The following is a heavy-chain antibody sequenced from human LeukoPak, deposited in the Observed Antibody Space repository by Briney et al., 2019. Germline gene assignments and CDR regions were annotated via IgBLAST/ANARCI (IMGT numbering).Heavy chain of an antibody. CDR1: GGSITNYY. D-gene: IGHD3-16*01. J-gene: IGHJ6*02. CDR2: IFYSGFT. V-gene: IGHV4-59*01. Sequence: PSETLSLTCTVSGGSITNYYWSWIRQPPGKGLEWIGYIFYSGFTNYNPSLKSRVTISVDTSKNQFSLKLSSVTAADTAVYYCARAPYAYYYYGMDVWGQGTTVTVSS. CDR3: ARAPYAYYYYGMDV.